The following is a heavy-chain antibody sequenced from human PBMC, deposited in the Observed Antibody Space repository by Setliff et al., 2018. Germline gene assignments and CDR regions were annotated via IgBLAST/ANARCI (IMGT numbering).Heavy chain of an antibody. CDR3: ARTRGSSGWLNWFDP. CDR1: GGSISSGIYY. V-gene: IGHV4-61*02. CDR2: IYTSGST. D-gene: IGHD6-19*01. J-gene: IGHJ5*02. Sequence: PSETLSLTCTVSGGSISSGIYYWSWTRQPAGKGLEWIGRIYTSGSTNYNPSLKSRVTISVDTSKNQFSLKLSSVTAADTAVYYCARTRGSSGWLNWFDPWGQGTLVTVSS.